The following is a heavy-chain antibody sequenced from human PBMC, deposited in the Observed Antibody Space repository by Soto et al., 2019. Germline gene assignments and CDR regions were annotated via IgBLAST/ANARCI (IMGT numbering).Heavy chain of an antibody. CDR1: GFTFTSYG. V-gene: IGHV3-30*18. CDR2: ISYDGSNK. Sequence: GFPRLSCAASGFTFTSYGMHCVSQAPGNGLEWVAVISYDGSNKYNADSVKGRFTISRDNSKNTLYLQMNSLRAEDTAVYYCAKLNPVGSYRYHYFDYWGQGTLVTVSS. D-gene: IGHD3-16*02. CDR3: AKLNPVGSYRYHYFDY. J-gene: IGHJ4*02.